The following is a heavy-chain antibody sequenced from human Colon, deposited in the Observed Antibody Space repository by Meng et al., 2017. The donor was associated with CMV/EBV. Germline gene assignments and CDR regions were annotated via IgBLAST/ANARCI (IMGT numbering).Heavy chain of an antibody. D-gene: IGHD3-3*01. Sequence: GESLKISCGGSGFTFSSFEMNWVRQAPGKGLEWVAFISSRGDTTYYADSVKGRFTISRDNAKKSLYLQMNSLRAEDTAVYYCAREFWSGYIGYYYYGIDAWGQETTVTVSS. CDR3: AREFWSGYIGYYYYGIDA. V-gene: IGHV3-48*03. CDR2: ISSRGDTT. CDR1: GFTFSSFE. J-gene: IGHJ6*02.